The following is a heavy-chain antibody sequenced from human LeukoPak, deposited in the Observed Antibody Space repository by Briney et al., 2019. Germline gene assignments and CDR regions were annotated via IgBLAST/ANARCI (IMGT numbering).Heavy chain of an antibody. CDR2: INPDSGDT. Sequence: VASVKVSCKASGYIFTAYYLHWVRQDPGQGLEWMGWINPDSGDTKFAQKFQGRVSMTRDTSISTAYMELSGLRSDDTAYYFCARVQYYNILTGSFQYWGQGTLVTVSS. V-gene: IGHV1-2*02. J-gene: IGHJ4*02. CDR1: GYIFTAYY. D-gene: IGHD3-9*01. CDR3: ARVQYYNILTGSFQY.